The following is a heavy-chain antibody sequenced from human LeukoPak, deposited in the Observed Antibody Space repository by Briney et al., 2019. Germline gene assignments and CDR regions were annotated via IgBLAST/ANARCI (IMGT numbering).Heavy chain of an antibody. CDR1: GGSISSSSYY. D-gene: IGHD3-22*01. CDR3: ARRLYYYDSSDYYTDY. V-gene: IGHV4-39*01. CDR2: IYYSGST. J-gene: IGHJ4*02. Sequence: SGTLSLTCAVSGGSISSSSYYWGWIRQPPGKGLEWLGSIYYSGSTYYNPSLKSRVTISVDTSKNQFSLKLSSVTAADTAVYYCARRLYYYDSSDYYTDYWGQGTQVTVSS.